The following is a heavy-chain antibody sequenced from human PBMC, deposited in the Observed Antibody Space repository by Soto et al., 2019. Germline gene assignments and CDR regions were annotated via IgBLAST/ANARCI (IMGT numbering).Heavy chain of an antibody. V-gene: IGHV3-21*01. CDR3: AKYKSRQLWELSLNYFDF. CDR2: ISSSSSYI. Sequence: PGGSLRLSCAASGFTFSSYSMNWVRQAPGKGLEWVSSISSSSSYIYYADSVKGRFTISRDNAKNSLYLQMNSLRAEDTAVYYFAKYKSRQLWELSLNYFDFWRQGTLVPVSS. J-gene: IGHJ4*02. D-gene: IGHD3-16*02. CDR1: GFTFSSYS.